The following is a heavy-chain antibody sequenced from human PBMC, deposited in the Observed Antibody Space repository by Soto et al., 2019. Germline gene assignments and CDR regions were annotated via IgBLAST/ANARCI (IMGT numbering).Heavy chain of an antibody. CDR3: ARVWGGAFDI. D-gene: IGHD3-10*01. CDR1: GGSISGYY. J-gene: IGHJ3*02. CDR2: IYYSGST. V-gene: IGHV4-59*08. Sequence: PSETLSLTCTVSGGSISGYYWSWIRQPPGKGLEWIGYIYYSGSTNYNPSLKSRVTISVGTSKNQFSLKLSSVTAADTAVYYCARVWGGAFDIWGQGTMVT.